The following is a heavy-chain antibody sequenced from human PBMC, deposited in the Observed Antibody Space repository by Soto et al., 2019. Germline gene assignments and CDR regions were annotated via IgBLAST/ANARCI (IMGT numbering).Heavy chain of an antibody. CDR2: ISAHNGNT. J-gene: IGHJ4*02. V-gene: IGHV1-18*01. D-gene: IGHD1-1*01. CDR1: GYAFTTYG. Sequence: QVHLVQSGAEVKKPGASVKVSCKGSGYAFTTYGITWVRQAPGQGLEWMGWISAHNGNTNYAQKLQGRVTVTRDTSTSTAYMELRSLRXXXTAXYYCARGRYGDYWGQGALVTVSS. CDR3: ARGRYGDY.